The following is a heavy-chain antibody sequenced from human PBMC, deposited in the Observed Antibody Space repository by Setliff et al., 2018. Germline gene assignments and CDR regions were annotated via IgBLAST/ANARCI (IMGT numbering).Heavy chain of an antibody. D-gene: IGHD3-3*01. CDR3: AGDKPLQHNYNFWSGYCPY. Sequence: PGGSLRLSCAASGTTFSSYAMHWVRQAPGKGLEWVAVISYDGINKYYADSVKGRFTISRDNSKNTLYLQMNSLRPEDTAVYYCAGDKPLQHNYNFWSGYCPYWGQGTLVTVSS. J-gene: IGHJ4*02. CDR2: ISYDGINK. V-gene: IGHV3-30*01. CDR1: GTTFSSYA.